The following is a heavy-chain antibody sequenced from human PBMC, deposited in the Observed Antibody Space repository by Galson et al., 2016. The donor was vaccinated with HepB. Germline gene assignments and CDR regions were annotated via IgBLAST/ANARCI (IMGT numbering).Heavy chain of an antibody. CDR2: IHSGGST. CDR1: GFTVRTLY. D-gene: IGHD3-3*01. CDR3: AREGFNAFDV. J-gene: IGHJ3*01. Sequence: SLRLSCAASGFTVRTLYMSWVRQAPGKGLEWVSVIHSGGSTYHADSVKGRFTVSRDDSKNTVYLQMNSLRVEDTAIYYCAREGFNAFDVWGQGTVVTIFS. V-gene: IGHV3-53*01.